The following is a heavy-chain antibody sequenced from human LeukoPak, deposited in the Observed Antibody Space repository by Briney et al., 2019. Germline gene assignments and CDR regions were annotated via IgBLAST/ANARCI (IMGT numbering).Heavy chain of an antibody. Sequence: SETLSLSCTVSGGSISSGNYYWNWIRQPAGKGLEWIGRIYSSGSTNYNPSLKSRVTISVDTTKNQFSLKLSSVTAADTAVYYCARGPTLWLDPDYWGQGTLVTVSS. D-gene: IGHD6-19*01. CDR2: IYSSGST. J-gene: IGHJ4*02. V-gene: IGHV4-61*02. CDR1: GGSISSGNYY. CDR3: ARGPTLWLDPDY.